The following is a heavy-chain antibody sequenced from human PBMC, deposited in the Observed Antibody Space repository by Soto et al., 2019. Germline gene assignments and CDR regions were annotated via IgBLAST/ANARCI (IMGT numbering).Heavy chain of an antibody. D-gene: IGHD2-15*01. CDR1: GITFSSYA. J-gene: IGHJ4*02. CDR3: AKLVFQEVVVGATGTDY. CDR2: ISGSGGST. Sequence: EVQLLESGGGLVQPGGSLRLSCAASGITFSSYAMSWVRQAPGKGLEWVSAISGSGGSTYYADSVKGRFTISRDNSKNTLYLQMNSLRAEDTAVYYCAKLVFQEVVVGATGTDYWGQGTLVTVSS. V-gene: IGHV3-23*01.